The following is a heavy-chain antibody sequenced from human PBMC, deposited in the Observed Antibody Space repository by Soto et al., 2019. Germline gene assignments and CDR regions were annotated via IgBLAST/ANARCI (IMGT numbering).Heavy chain of an antibody. CDR2: INPNSGGT. J-gene: IGHJ6*02. V-gene: IGHV1-2*04. CDR3: ARDREQLVPHYYYYGMDV. CDR1: GYTFTGYY. Sequence: ASVKVSCKASGYTFTGYYMHWVRQAPGQGIEWMGWINPNSGGTNYAQKFQGWVTMTRDTSISTAYMELSRLRSDDTAVYYCARDREQLVPHYYYYGMDVWGQGTTVTVS. D-gene: IGHD6-6*01.